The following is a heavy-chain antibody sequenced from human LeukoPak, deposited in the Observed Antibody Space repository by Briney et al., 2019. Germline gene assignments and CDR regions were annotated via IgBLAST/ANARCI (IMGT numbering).Heavy chain of an antibody. J-gene: IGHJ4*02. CDR3: ARVEVGATGAVDY. Sequence: SETLSLTCTVSGGSISSGGYYWSWIRQPPGKGLEWIGYIYHSGSTYYNPSLKSRVTISVDRSKNQFSLKLSSVTAADTAVYYCARVEVGATGAVDYWGQGTLVTVSS. CDR1: GGSISSGGYY. D-gene: IGHD1-26*01. V-gene: IGHV4-30-2*01. CDR2: IYHSGST.